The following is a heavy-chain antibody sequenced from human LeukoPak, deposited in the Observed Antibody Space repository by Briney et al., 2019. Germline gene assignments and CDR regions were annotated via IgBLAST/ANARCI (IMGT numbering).Heavy chain of an antibody. Sequence: SETLSLTCNVYGGSFSGYQWTWVRQSPGKGLEWIGEINHSGSTYYNPSLKSRVTISLDTSKTGFSLKMNSVTAADTAVYYCARDYCTSTTCPNWFDPWGQGTLVTVSS. D-gene: IGHD2-2*01. CDR2: INHSGST. V-gene: IGHV4-34*01. J-gene: IGHJ5*02. CDR3: ARDYCTSTTCPNWFDP. CDR1: GGSFSGYQ.